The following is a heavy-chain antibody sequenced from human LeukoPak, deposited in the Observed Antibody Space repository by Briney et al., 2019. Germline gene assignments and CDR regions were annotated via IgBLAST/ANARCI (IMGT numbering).Heavy chain of an antibody. Sequence: PSETQSLICTVSGGSISTYYWSWIRQPPGKGLEYIGYIYYSGSTNYNPSLKSRVTMSLDTSKNQFSLKLSSVTAADTAVYYCAREEVPHGFDIWGHKRKVTVSS. J-gene: IGHJ3*02. CDR1: GGSISTYY. CDR3: AREEVPHGFDI. CDR2: IYYSGST. V-gene: IGHV4-59*01.